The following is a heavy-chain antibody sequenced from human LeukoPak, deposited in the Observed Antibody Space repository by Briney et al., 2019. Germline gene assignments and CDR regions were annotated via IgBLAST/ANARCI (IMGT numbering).Heavy chain of an antibody. V-gene: IGHV1-46*01. CDR3: ARLDEYSSSSRYYGMDV. D-gene: IGHD6-6*01. Sequence: ASVKVSCKASGYTFTSYYMHWVRQAPGQGLEWMGIINPSGGSTSYAQKFQGRVTMTRDTSTSTVYMELSSLRSEDTAVYYCARLDEYSSSSRYYGMDVWGQGTTVTVSS. J-gene: IGHJ6*02. CDR2: INPSGGST. CDR1: GYTFTSYY.